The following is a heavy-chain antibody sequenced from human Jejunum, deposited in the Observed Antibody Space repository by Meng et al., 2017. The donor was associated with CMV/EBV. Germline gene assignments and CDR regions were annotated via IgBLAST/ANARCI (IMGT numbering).Heavy chain of an antibody. CDR3: AKSHCSSTSCYYYGMDV. D-gene: IGHD2-2*01. CDR1: TFSDHC. Sequence: TFSDHCMHWIRQAPGKGLEWVAVIWYDGSRKYYADSVKGRFTVSRDNSLDTLYLQMNSLRAEDTAVYYCAKSHCSSTSCYYYGMDVWGQGTTVTVSS. J-gene: IGHJ6*02. V-gene: IGHV3-33*06. CDR2: IWYDGSRK.